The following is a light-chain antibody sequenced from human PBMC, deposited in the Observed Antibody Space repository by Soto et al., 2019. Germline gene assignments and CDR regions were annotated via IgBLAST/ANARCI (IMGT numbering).Light chain of an antibody. CDR2: EVS. CDR1: SSDVGGYNY. J-gene: IGLJ1*01. Sequence: QSALTQPASVSGSPGQSITISCTGTSSDVGGYNYVSWYQQHPGKALKLMIYEVSNRPSGVSNRFSGSKSGNTASLTISGLQAEDEADYYCSSYKSSSTGVFGTGTKVTVL. V-gene: IGLV2-14*01. CDR3: SSYKSSSTGV.